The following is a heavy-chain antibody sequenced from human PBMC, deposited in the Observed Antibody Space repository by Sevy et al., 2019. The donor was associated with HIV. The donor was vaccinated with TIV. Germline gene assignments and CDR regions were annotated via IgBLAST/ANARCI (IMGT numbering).Heavy chain of an antibody. J-gene: IGHJ4*02. CDR2: ISGSGVTT. CDR3: AKASTIAAAGGLFDC. Sequence: GGSLRLSCAASGFTFSNYAMNWVRQAPGKGLEWVSAISGSGVTTYYADSVKGRFTISRDNSKNTLYLQMSSLRAEDTAVYYCAKASTIAAAGGLFDCWGQGTLVTVSS. D-gene: IGHD6-13*01. V-gene: IGHV3-23*01. CDR1: GFTFSNYA.